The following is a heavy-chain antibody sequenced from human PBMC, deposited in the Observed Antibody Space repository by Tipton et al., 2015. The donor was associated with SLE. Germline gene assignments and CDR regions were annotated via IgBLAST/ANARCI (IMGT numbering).Heavy chain of an antibody. CDR3: ARDSSGWLYYYYGMDV. Sequence: LRLSCAVSGYSISSGYYWGWIRQPPGKGLEWIGSIYHSGSTYYNPSLKSRVTISVDTSKNQFSLKLSSVTAADTAVYYCARDSSGWLYYYYGMDVWGQGTTVTVSS. CDR1: GYSISSGYY. CDR2: IYHSGST. V-gene: IGHV4-38-2*02. D-gene: IGHD6-19*01. J-gene: IGHJ6*02.